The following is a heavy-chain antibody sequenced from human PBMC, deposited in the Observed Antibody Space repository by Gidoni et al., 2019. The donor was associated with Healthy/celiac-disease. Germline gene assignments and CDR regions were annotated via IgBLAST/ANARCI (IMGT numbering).Heavy chain of an antibody. CDR1: GGSISSSSYY. CDR3: ARGGTTNGMDV. J-gene: IGHJ6*02. D-gene: IGHD4-4*01. Sequence: QLQLQESGPGLVKPSETLSLTCTVSGGSISSSSYYWGWIRPPPGKGLEWIGSIYYSGSTYYNPSLKSRVTISVDTSKNQFSLKLSSVTAADTAVYYCARGGTTNGMDVWGQGTTVTVSS. V-gene: IGHV4-39*07. CDR2: IYYSGST.